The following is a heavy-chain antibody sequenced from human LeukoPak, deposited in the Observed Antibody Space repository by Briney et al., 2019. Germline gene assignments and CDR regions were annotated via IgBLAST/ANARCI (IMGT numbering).Heavy chain of an antibody. J-gene: IGHJ4*02. CDR3: AKVAAGYSSGWTSYFDY. CDR1: GFTFSSYG. V-gene: IGHV3-30*18. CDR2: ISYDGSNK. Sequence: GGSLRLSCAASGFTFSSYGMHWVRQAPGKGLEWVAVISYDGSNKYYADSVKGRFTISRDNSKNTLYLQMNSLRAEDMAVYYCAKVAAGYSSGWTSYFDYWGQGTLVTVSS. D-gene: IGHD6-19*01.